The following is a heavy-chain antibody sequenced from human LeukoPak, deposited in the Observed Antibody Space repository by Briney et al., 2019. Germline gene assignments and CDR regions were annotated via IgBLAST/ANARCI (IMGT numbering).Heavy chain of an antibody. Sequence: SETLSLTCAVYGGSFSGYYWSWIRQPPGKGLEWIGEINHSGSTNYNPSLKSRVTISVDTSKNQFSLKLSSVTAADTAVYYCARDHYSDSSGYFGYWGQGILVTVSS. CDR1: GGSFSGYY. V-gene: IGHV4-34*01. D-gene: IGHD3-22*01. J-gene: IGHJ4*02. CDR3: ARDHYSDSSGYFGY. CDR2: INHSGST.